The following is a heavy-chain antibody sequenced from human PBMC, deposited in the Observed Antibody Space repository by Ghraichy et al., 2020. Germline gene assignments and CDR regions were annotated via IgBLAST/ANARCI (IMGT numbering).Heavy chain of an antibody. CDR1: GGSFSGYY. Sequence: SETLSLTCAVYGGSFSGYYWSWIRQPPGKGLEWIGEINHSGSTNYNSSLKSRVTISVDTSKNQFSLKLSSVTAADTAVYYCARGNGYYCSGGSCSGCGWFDPWGQGTLVTVSS. CDR3: ARGNGYYCSGGSCSGCGWFDP. CDR2: INHSGST. V-gene: IGHV4-34*01. D-gene: IGHD2-15*01. J-gene: IGHJ5*02.